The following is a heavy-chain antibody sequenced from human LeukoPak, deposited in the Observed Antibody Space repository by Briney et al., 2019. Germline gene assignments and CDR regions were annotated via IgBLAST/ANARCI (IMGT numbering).Heavy chain of an antibody. Sequence: SETLSLTSTVSVGSISGSTYDWASIRQPPGWGQEYIRTIAYTGGTYYNPSLRSRVTISVDTSKSQISVNMSFVPCADTAVYYFARGDIVDSYWGKGTPVTVSS. CDR1: VGSISGSTYD. D-gene: IGHD5-12*01. J-gene: IGHJ4*02. V-gene: IGHV4-39*07. CDR3: ARGDIVDSY. CDR2: IAYTGGT.